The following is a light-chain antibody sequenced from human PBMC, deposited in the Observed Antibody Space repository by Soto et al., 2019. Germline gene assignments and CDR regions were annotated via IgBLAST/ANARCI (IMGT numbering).Light chain of an antibody. CDR3: SSYAGSSNV. CDR1: SSDVGGYNY. CDR2: EVN. V-gene: IGLV2-8*01. Sequence: SVLTQPPSASGSPGQSVAISCTGTSSDVGGYNYVSWYQQHPGKAPKLMIYEVNKRPSGVPDRFSGSKSGNTASLTVSGLQAEDEAEYYCSSYAGSSNVFGTGTKLTVL. J-gene: IGLJ1*01.